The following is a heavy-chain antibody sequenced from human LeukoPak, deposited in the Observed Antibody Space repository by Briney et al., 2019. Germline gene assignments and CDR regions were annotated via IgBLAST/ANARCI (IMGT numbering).Heavy chain of an antibody. D-gene: IGHD3-3*01. CDR1: GYTFTSYY. Sequence: ASVKVSCTASGYTFTSYYMHWVRQAPGQGLEWMGIINPSGGSTSYAQKFQGRVTMTRDTSTSTVYMELSSLRSEDTAVYYCARDLNYDFWSGYSYYYYGMDVWGQGTTVTVSS. V-gene: IGHV1-46*01. J-gene: IGHJ6*02. CDR2: INPSGGST. CDR3: ARDLNYDFWSGYSYYYYGMDV.